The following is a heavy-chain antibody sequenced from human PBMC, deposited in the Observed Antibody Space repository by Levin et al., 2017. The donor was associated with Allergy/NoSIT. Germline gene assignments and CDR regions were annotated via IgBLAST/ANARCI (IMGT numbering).Heavy chain of an antibody. V-gene: IGHV3-11*01. D-gene: IGHD3-22*01. CDR1: GFTFSDYY. CDR3: ARVMIVVVSRYYYYGMDV. Sequence: GGSLRLSCAASGFTFSDYYMSWIRQAPGKGLEWVSYISSSGSTIYYADSVKGRFTISRDNAKNSLYLQMNSLRAEDTAVYYCARVMIVVVSRYYYYGMDVWGQGTTVTVSS. CDR2: ISSSGSTI. J-gene: IGHJ6*02.